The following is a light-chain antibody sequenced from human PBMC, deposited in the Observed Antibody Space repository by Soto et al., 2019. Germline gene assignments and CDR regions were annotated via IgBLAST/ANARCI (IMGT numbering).Light chain of an antibody. V-gene: IGLV4-69*01. J-gene: IGLJ7*01. CDR1: SGHSNYA. CDR2: VNSGGSH. Sequence: QLVLTQSPSASASLGASVKLTCTLSSGHSNYAIAWHQQQPEKGPRYLMKVNSGGSHIKGDGIPDRFSGSSSGAERYLFISSLQSEDEADYYCQTWGTGSAIVVFGGGTKVTVL. CDR3: QTWGTGSAIVV.